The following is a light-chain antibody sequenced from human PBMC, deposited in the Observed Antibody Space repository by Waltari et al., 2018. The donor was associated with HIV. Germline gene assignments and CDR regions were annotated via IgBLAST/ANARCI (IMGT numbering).Light chain of an antibody. CDR2: EGS. J-gene: IGLJ3*02. Sequence: QSALAPPAPVSGSPGQSIPLPRPGTRRDGGGYNLFPWYQQHPGKAPKPLFFEGSKRPSGVSNRFSGSKSGNTASLTISGLQAEDEADYYCCSYAGSSTWVFGGGTKLTVL. CDR1: RRDGGGYNL. CDR3: CSYAGSSTWV. V-gene: IGLV2-23*01.